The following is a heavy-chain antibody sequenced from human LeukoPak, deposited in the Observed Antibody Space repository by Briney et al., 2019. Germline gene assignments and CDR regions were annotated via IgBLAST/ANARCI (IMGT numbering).Heavy chain of an antibody. CDR1: GFSLSTSGVG. CDR3: AHKYSSSSTSSFGY. Sequence: SGPTLVKPTQTLTLTCTFSGFSLSTSGVGVGWIRQPPGKALEWLALIYWNDDKRYSPSLKSRLTITKDTSKNQVVLTMTNMDPVDTATYYCAHKYSSSSTSSFGYWGQGTLVTVPS. CDR2: IYWNDDK. J-gene: IGHJ4*02. D-gene: IGHD6-6*01. V-gene: IGHV2-5*01.